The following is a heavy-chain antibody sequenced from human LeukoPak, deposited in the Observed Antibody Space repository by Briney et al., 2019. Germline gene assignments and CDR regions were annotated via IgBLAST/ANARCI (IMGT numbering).Heavy chain of an antibody. D-gene: IGHD2-15*01. CDR3: ARDAGRYCSGGSCYAFDY. V-gene: IGHV4-59*01. CDR1: GGSIGSYY. J-gene: IGHJ4*02. Sequence: PSETLSLTCTVSGGSIGSYYWSWIRQPPGKGLEWIGYIYYSGSTNYNPSLKSRVTISVDTSKNQFSLKLSSVTAADTAVYYCARDAGRYCSGGSCYAFDYWGQGTLVTVSS. CDR2: IYYSGST.